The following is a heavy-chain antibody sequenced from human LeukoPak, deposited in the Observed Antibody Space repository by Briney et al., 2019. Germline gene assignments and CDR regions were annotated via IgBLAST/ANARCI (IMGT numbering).Heavy chain of an antibody. CDR3: ARVRQQLGHYFDY. V-gene: IGHV4-38-2*01. D-gene: IGHD6-13*01. CDR1: GYSISGGYY. Sequence: SETLSLTCAVSGYSISGGYYWGWIRQPPGKGLEWIGSIYHSGSTYYNPSLKSRVTISVDTSKNQFSLKLSSVTAADTAVYYCARVRQQLGHYFDYWGQGTLVTVSS. J-gene: IGHJ4*02. CDR2: IYHSGST.